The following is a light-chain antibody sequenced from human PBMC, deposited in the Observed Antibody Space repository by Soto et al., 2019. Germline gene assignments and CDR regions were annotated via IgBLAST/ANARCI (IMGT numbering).Light chain of an antibody. CDR1: SSDVGGYNY. CDR2: DVS. Sequence: QSVLTQPASVSGSPGQSITISCTGTSSDVGGYNYVSWYQQHPGKAPKLMIYDVSNRPSGVSNRFSGSKSGNTASLTVSGLQAEGEADYYCSSYAGSNIYVVFGGGTQLTVL. V-gene: IGLV2-14*01. CDR3: SSYAGSNIYVV. J-gene: IGLJ2*01.